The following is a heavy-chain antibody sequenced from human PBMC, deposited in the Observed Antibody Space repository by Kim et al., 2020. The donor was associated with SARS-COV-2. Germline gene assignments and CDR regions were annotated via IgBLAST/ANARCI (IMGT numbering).Heavy chain of an antibody. CDR2: INHSGST. D-gene: IGHD2-2*01. J-gene: IGHJ4*02. CDR3: ARKWIGSTSCRFDY. CDR1: GGSFSGYY. V-gene: IGHV4-34*01. Sequence: SETLSLTCAVYGGSFSGYYWSWIRQPPGKGLEWIGEINHSGSTNYNPSLKSRVTISVDTSKNQFSLKLSSVTAADTAVYYCARKWIGSTSCRFDYWGQGTLVTVSS.